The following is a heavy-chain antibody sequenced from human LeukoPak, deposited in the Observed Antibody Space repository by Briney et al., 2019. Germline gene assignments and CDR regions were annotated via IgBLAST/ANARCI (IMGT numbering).Heavy chain of an antibody. J-gene: IGHJ4*02. CDR2: IYYSGST. V-gene: IGHV4-39*07. CDR1: GGSISSSSYY. Sequence: SETLSLTCTVSGGSISSSSYYWGWIRQPPGKGLEWIGSIYYSGSTYYNPSLKSRVTISVDTSKNQFSLKLSSVTAADTAVYYCARDNNQMYYDIFYNHWLDYWGQGTLVTVSS. CDR3: ARDNNQMYYDIFYNHWLDY. D-gene: IGHD3-9*01.